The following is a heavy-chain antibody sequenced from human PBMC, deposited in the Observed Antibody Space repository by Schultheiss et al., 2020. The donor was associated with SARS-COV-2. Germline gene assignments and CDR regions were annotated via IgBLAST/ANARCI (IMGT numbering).Heavy chain of an antibody. V-gene: IGHV4-34*01. Sequence: GSLRLSCAVYGGSFSGYYWSWIRQPPGKGPEWIGSVHHSGRTYYKPSLKSRVTISVDTSKNQFSLKLSSVTAADTAVYYCARGGMDNQHYYYYYMDVWGKGTTVTVSS. CDR3: ARGGMDNQHYYYYYMDV. CDR1: GGSFSGYY. J-gene: IGHJ6*03. D-gene: IGHD1-1*01. CDR2: VHHSGRT.